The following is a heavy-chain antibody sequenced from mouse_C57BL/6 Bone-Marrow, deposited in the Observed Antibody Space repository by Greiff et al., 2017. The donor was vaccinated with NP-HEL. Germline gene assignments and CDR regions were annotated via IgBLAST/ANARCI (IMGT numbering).Heavy chain of an antibody. V-gene: IGHV1-75*01. CDR1: GYTFTDYY. CDR3: AKGINWVSFAY. J-gene: IGHJ3*01. CDR2: IFPGSGST. Sequence: QVQLKESGPELVKPGASVKISCKASGYTFTDYYINWVKQRPGQGLEWIGWIFPGSGSTYYNEKFKGKATLTVDKSSSTAYMLLSSLTYEDSAVYFCAKGINWVSFAYWGQGTLVTVSA. D-gene: IGHD4-1*01.